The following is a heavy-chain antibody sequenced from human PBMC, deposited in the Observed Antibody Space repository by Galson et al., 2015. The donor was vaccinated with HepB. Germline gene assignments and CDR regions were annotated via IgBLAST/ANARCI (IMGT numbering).Heavy chain of an antibody. CDR1: GFTFRDYW. CDR2: INNDGSST. V-gene: IGHV3-74*01. Sequence: SLRLSCAGSGFTFRDYWMYWVRQASGKGLVWVSHINNDGSSTTYADSVKGRFAISRDNAKNMLYLEMNSLRAEDTAVYYCTRGFGNWGQGTLVTVSS. J-gene: IGHJ4*02. CDR3: TRGFGN.